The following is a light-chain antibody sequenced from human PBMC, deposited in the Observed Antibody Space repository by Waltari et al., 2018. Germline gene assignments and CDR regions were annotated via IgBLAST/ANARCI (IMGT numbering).Light chain of an antibody. V-gene: IGLV2-14*03. CDR2: DVI. CDR1: SGDVGAYNY. J-gene: IGLJ1*01. CDR3: CSYTSSNTYV. Sequence: QSALTQPAPVSGSPGQSPTLSSSVPSGDVGAYNYVSWYQQHPGKAPKLMIYDVINRPSGVSNRFSGSKSGNTASLTISGLQAEDEADYYCCSYTSSNTYVFGTGTKVTVL.